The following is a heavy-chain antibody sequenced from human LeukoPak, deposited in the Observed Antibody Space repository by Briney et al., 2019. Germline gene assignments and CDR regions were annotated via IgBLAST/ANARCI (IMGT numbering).Heavy chain of an antibody. CDR3: ARGSIAVAGTDAFDI. CDR1: GGSFSGYY. Sequence: SETLSLTCAAYGGSFSGYYWSWIRQPPGKGLEWIGEINHSGSTNYNPSLKSRVTISVDTSKNQFSLKLSSVTAADTAVYYCARGSIAVAGTDAFDIWGQGTMVTVSS. J-gene: IGHJ3*02. CDR2: INHSGST. D-gene: IGHD6-19*01. V-gene: IGHV4-34*01.